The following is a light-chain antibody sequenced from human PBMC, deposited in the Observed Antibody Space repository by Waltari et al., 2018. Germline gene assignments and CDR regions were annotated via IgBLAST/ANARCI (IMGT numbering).Light chain of an antibody. CDR1: QRGSYS. Sequence: IQMTQSPSSLSASVGDRVTITCRTSQRGSYSLNWYQHKPGKAPKLLIFVSSTLQNGVPSRFSGSGSGTDFTITINSLQPEDVATYYCQQSYSVPYTFGQGNKLEIK. CDR2: VSS. J-gene: IGKJ2*01. V-gene: IGKV1-39*01. CDR3: QQSYSVPYT.